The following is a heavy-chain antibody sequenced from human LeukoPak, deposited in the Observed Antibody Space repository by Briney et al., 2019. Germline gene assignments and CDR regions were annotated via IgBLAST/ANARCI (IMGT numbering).Heavy chain of an antibody. V-gene: IGHV4-34*01. Sequence: PSETLSLTCAVYGGSFSGYYWSWIRQPPGKGLEWIGEINHSGSTNYNPSLKSRVTISVDTSKNQFSLKLSSVTAADTAVYYCARGVRYCSSTSCPRGYFDYWGQGTLVTVSS. J-gene: IGHJ4*02. CDR2: INHSGST. CDR3: ARGVRYCSSTSCPRGYFDY. CDR1: GGSFSGYY. D-gene: IGHD2-2*01.